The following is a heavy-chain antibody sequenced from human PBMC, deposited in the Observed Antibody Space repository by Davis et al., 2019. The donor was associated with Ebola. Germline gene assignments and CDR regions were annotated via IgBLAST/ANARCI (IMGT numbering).Heavy chain of an antibody. CDR3: ASLRRSITGFDDGYDI. J-gene: IGHJ3*02. CDR1: GNSFTSFW. D-gene: IGHD3-9*01. CDR2: IYTGDSDT. V-gene: IGHV5-51*01. Sequence: KVSCKGSGNSFTSFWIGWVRQMPGKGLEWMGVIYTGDSDTRYSPSFRGQVTISADKSIRTAYLQWSGLKASDTAMYYCASLRRSITGFDDGYDIWGQGTMVTVSS.